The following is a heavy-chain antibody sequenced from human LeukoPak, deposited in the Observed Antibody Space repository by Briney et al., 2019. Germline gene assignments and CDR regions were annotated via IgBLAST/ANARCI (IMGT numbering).Heavy chain of an antibody. CDR1: GFTFSSYS. J-gene: IGHJ3*02. CDR3: ARARGSGTSRGAFDI. CDR2: VSSSSTI. Sequence: GGSLRLSCAATGFTFSSYSLTWVRQAPGKGLEWVSYVSSSSTIYYADSVKGRFTISRDNAKNSLYLQMNGLRAEDTAVYYCARARGSGTSRGAFDIWGQGTMVTVSS. V-gene: IGHV3-48*01. D-gene: IGHD3-10*01.